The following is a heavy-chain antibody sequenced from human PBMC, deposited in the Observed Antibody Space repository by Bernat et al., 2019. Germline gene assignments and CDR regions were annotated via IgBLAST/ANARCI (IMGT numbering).Heavy chain of an antibody. J-gene: IGHJ4*02. CDR3: AKDERTEAAAADH. CDR2: ISYDGNNK. D-gene: IGHD6-13*01. V-gene: IGHV3-30*18. CDR1: GFTFGSFG. Sequence: QVQLVESGGGVVQPGRSLRLSCVGSGFTFGSFGMHWVCQAPGKGLEWVAVISYDGNNKFYVDSVKGRFTISRDNSKSILYLQMDSLRAEDTAVYYCAKDERTEAAAADHWGQGTLVTVSS.